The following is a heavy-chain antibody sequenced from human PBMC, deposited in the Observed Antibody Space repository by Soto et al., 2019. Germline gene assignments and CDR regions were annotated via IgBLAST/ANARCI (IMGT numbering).Heavy chain of an antibody. CDR1: GFTFSSYG. D-gene: IGHD1-1*01. V-gene: IGHV3-30*03. J-gene: IGHJ4*02. CDR3: AGGYGFTYFDY. CDR2: ISYDGTNK. Sequence: QVQLVESGGGVVQPGRSLRLSCAASGFTFSSYGMHWVRQAPGKGLEWVAVISYDGTNKYYADSVKGRFTISRDNSKNTLYLQMNSLRAEDTAVYYCAGGYGFTYFDYWGQGTLVTVSS.